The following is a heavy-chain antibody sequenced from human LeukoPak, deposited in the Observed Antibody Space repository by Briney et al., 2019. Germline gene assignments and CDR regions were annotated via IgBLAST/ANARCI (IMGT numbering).Heavy chain of an antibody. Sequence: GGSLRLSCAASGFTFSSYAMNWVRQAPGKGLEWVSVVRGSGGSTYYADSVKGRFTISRDNAENSLYLQLSGLRDEDTAVYYCATPNDYYDRGIWGQGTLVTVSS. V-gene: IGHV3-23*01. D-gene: IGHD3-22*01. CDR1: GFTFSSYA. CDR3: ATPNDYYDRGI. CDR2: VRGSGGST. J-gene: IGHJ4*02.